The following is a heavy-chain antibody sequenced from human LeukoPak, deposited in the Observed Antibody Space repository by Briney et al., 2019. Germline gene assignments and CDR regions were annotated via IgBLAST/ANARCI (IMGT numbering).Heavy chain of an antibody. CDR1: GFTFSTYA. D-gene: IGHD2-2*01. Sequence: GGSLRLSCAASGFTFSTYAMSWVRQAPGKGLEWVSFISVSGDTTYYADSVKGRFTISRDNSKNTLYLQMNILRAEDTAVYYCAKTFCSSPSCYSPDYWGQGTLVTVSS. CDR2: ISVSGDTT. CDR3: AKTFCSSPSCYSPDY. V-gene: IGHV3-23*01. J-gene: IGHJ4*02.